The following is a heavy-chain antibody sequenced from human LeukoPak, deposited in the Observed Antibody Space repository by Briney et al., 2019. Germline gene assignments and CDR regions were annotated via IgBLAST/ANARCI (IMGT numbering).Heavy chain of an antibody. CDR1: GFTVSSNY. D-gene: IGHD2-15*01. V-gene: IGHV3-53*01. J-gene: IGHJ4*02. CDR2: IYSGGST. CDR3: ARAGLYCSGGSCYHFDY. Sequence: QSGGSLRLSCAASGFTVSSNYMSWVRQAPGKGLEWVSVIYSGGSTYYADSVKGRFTISIDNSKNTLYLQMNSLRAEDTAVYYCARAGLYCSGGSCYHFDYWGQGTLVTVSS.